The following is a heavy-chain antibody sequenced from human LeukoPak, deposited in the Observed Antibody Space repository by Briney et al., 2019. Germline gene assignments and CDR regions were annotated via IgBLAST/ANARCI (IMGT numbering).Heavy chain of an antibody. CDR3: ASGRYCTNGVCYKDRAYYYYGMDV. Sequence: GRSLRLSCAASGFTFSSYGMHWVRQAPGKGLEWVAVIWYDGSNKYYADSVKGRFTISRDNSKNTLYLQMNSLRAEDTAVYYCASGRYCTNGVCYKDRAYYYYGMDVWGQGTTVTVSS. CDR2: IWYDGSNK. CDR1: GFTFSSYG. J-gene: IGHJ6*02. D-gene: IGHD2-8*01. V-gene: IGHV3-33*01.